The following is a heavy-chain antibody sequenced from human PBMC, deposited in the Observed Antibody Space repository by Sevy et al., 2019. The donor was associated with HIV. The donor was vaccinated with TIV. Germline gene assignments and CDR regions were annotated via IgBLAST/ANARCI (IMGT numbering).Heavy chain of an antibody. CDR2: ISYEGTET. D-gene: IGHD1-26*01. CDR3: ARDGGYSIKWYPLY. CDR1: GFAFSTHA. V-gene: IGHV3-30-3*01. J-gene: IGHJ4*01. Sequence: GGSLRLSCAASGFAFSTHAMHWVRQAPGKGLQSVAVISYEGTETFYAASVEGRFTISRDNSKNMLSLQINSLKPEDTAVYYCARDGGYSIKWYPLYWGHGTLVTVSS.